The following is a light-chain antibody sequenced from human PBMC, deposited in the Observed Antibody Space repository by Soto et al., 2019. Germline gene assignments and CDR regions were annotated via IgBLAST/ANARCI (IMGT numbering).Light chain of an antibody. CDR3: SSNTTSSPVV. V-gene: IGLV2-14*03. J-gene: IGLJ3*02. Sequence: QSALTQPASVSGSPGQSITISCFGTNSDVGDYAYVSWYQHHPGKAPKLMIYDVSNRPSGVSNRFSGSKSGNTASLTISGLQAEDEADYYCSSNTTSSPVVFGGGTKLTVL. CDR2: DVS. CDR1: NSDVGDYAY.